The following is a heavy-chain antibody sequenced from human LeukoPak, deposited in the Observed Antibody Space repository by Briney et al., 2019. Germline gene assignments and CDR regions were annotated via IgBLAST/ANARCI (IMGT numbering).Heavy chain of an antibody. D-gene: IGHD2-21*02. V-gene: IGHV1-8*01. CDR1: GYTFTSYD. J-gene: IGHJ5*02. CDR2: MNPNSGNT. Sequence: ASVKVSCKASGYTFTSYDINWVRQATGQGLEWMGWMNPNSGNTGYAQKFQGRVTMTRNTSISTAYMELSRLRSDDTAVYYCAREEHIVVVTGVWFDPWGQGTLVTVSS. CDR3: AREEHIVVVTGVWFDP.